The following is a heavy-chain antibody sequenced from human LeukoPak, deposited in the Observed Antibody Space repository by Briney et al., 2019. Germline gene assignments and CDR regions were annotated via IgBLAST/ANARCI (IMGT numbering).Heavy chain of an antibody. CDR1: GGSISSSSYY. CDR3: ASGIQLWLRY. V-gene: IGHV4-39*01. D-gene: IGHD5-18*01. CDR2: IYYSGST. Sequence: SGTLSLTCTVSGGSISSSSYYWGWIRQPPGKGLEWIGSIYYSGSTYYNPSLKSRVTISVDTSKNQFSLKLSSVTAADTAVYYCASGIQLWLRYWGQGTLVTVSS. J-gene: IGHJ4*02.